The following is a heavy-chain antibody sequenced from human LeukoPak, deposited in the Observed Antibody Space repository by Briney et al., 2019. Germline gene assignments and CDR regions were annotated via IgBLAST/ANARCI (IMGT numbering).Heavy chain of an antibody. J-gene: IGHJ3*02. V-gene: IGHV4-4*07. CDR1: GGSISSYY. Sequence: SETLSLTCTVSGGSISSYYWSWIRQFAGKGLEWIGRLYSTGSTNYNPSLKSRVTISVDTSKNQFSLELSSVTAADTAVYYCARRFRLLSDAFDIWGQGTMVTVSS. CDR3: ARRFRLLSDAFDI. CDR2: LYSTGST. D-gene: IGHD3-9*01.